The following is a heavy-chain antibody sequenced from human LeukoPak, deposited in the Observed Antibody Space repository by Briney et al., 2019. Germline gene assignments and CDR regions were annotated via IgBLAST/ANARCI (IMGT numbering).Heavy chain of an antibody. Sequence: ASVKVSCKASGYTFTSYYMHWVRQAPGQGLEWMGWISAYNDNTNYAQKLQGRVTMTTDTSTSTAYMELRSLRSDDTAVYYCARSATNRDISASGSDYYYYGMDVWGQGTTVTVSS. V-gene: IGHV1-18*04. D-gene: IGHD3-10*01. CDR3: ARSATNRDISASGSDYYYYGMDV. CDR2: ISAYNDNT. J-gene: IGHJ6*02. CDR1: GYTFTSYY.